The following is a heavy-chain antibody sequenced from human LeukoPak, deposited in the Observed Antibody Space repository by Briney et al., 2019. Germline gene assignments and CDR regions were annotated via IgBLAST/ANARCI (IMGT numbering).Heavy chain of an antibody. CDR1: GFTFSAYW. D-gene: IGHD2-15*01. J-gene: IGHJ4*02. CDR3: ARSLVVGGTRPNDN. Sequence: GGSLRLSCAASGFTFSAYWMHWVRQAPGKGLVWLSRINTGGNDITYADSVKGRFTISRDNAKNTLYLQMNSLTVEDTAVYFCARSLVVGGTRPNDNWGQGTLVTVAS. V-gene: IGHV3-74*01. CDR2: INTGGNDI.